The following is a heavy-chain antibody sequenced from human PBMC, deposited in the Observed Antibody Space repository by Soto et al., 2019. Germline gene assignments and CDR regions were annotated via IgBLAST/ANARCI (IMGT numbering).Heavy chain of an antibody. CDR2: ISAYNGNT. CDR3: ARGMNYYGSGSHYDV. D-gene: IGHD3-10*01. J-gene: IGHJ6*04. CDR1: GYTVTSYG. Sequence: ASVKVSCKASGYTVTSYGISWVRQAPGQGLEWMGWISAYNGNTNYAQKLQGRVTMTTDTSTSTAYMELRSLRSDDTAVYYCARGMNYYGSGSHYDVWGKGTTVTVSS. V-gene: IGHV1-18*04.